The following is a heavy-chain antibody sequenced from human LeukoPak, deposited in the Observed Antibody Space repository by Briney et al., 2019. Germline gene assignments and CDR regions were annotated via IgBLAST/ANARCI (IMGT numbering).Heavy chain of an antibody. V-gene: IGHV1-69*04. CDR1: GGTFSSYA. J-gene: IGHJ4*02. Sequence: ASVKVSCKASGGTFSSYAISWVRQAPGQGLEWMGRIIPILGIANYAQKFQGRVTITADKSTSTAYMELSSLRSEDTAVYYCAITSRGYCGGDCYSTAIDYWGQGTLVTVSS. D-gene: IGHD2-21*02. CDR2: IIPILGIA. CDR3: AITSRGYCGGDCYSTAIDY.